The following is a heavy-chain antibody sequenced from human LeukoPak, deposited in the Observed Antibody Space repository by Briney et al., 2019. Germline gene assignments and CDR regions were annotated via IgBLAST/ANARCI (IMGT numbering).Heavy chain of an antibody. J-gene: IGHJ4*02. CDR1: GFTVSSNY. D-gene: IGHD2-2*01. Sequence: PGGSLRLSCAASGFTVSSNYMSWVRQAPGKGLEWVSVIYSGGSTYYADSAKGRFTISRDNSKNTLYLQMNSLRAEDTAVYYCARHRGYYSSTSCYPYYFDYWGQGTLVTVSS. CDR3: ARHRGYYSSTSCYPYYFDY. V-gene: IGHV3-66*04. CDR2: IYSGGST.